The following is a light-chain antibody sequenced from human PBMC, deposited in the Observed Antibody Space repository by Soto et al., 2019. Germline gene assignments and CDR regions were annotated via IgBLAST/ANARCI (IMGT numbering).Light chain of an antibody. J-gene: IGKJ1*01. V-gene: IGKV3-20*01. CDR3: HQYGSSQGT. Sequence: EIVLTQSPGTLSLSPGERATLSFMASQSVSSNYLAGYQQKVGQAPRLLIYGASNRATGIPDRFSGSGSGTDFTFTISRLEPEDFAVYYCHQYGSSQGTFGQGTKVDIK. CDR1: QSVSSNY. CDR2: GAS.